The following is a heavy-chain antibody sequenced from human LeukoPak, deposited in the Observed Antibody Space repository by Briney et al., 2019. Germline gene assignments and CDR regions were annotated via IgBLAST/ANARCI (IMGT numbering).Heavy chain of an antibody. V-gene: IGHV3-7*01. CDR2: IKQDGSEE. CDR1: VFTFSSYA. J-gene: IGHJ4*02. Sequence: QTGGSLRLSCAASVFTFSSYAIHWVRQAPGKGLEWVANIKQDGSEEYYVDSVKGRFTISRDNAKNSLYLQMNSLRAEDTAVYYCARDQSGWYAVLWGQGTLVTVSS. CDR3: ARDQSGWYAVL. D-gene: IGHD6-19*01.